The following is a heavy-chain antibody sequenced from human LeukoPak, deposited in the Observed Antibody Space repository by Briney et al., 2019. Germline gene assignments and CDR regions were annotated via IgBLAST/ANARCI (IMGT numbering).Heavy chain of an antibody. Sequence: GESLKISCKGSGYSFTSYWISWVRQMPGKGLEWMGRTDLSDSYTNNSPSFQGHVTISADKSISTAYLQWSSLKASDTAMYYCARHLSYYYDSSGFHAFDIWGQGTMVTVSS. D-gene: IGHD3-22*01. CDR2: TDLSDSYT. CDR3: ARHLSYYYDSSGFHAFDI. V-gene: IGHV5-10-1*01. CDR1: GYSFTSYW. J-gene: IGHJ3*02.